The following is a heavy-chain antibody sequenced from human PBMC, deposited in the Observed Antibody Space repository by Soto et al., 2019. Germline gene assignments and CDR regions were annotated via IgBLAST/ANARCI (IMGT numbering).Heavy chain of an antibody. CDR1: GFSFSSYW. CDR3: ARVWVGSYNWFDP. CDR2: INSDGSRT. J-gene: IGHJ5*02. D-gene: IGHD6-13*01. Sequence: EVQLVESGGGLVQPGGSLRLSCAVSGFSFSSYWMHWVRQAPGKGLEWVSRINSDGSRTYYADSVKGRFTISRDNAKNTLYLQMNSLRAEDTAVYYCARVWVGSYNWFDPWGQGTLVTVSS. V-gene: IGHV3-74*01.